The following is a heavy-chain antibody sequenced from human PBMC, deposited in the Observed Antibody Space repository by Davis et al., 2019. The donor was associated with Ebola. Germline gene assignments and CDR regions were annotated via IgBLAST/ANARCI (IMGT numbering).Heavy chain of an antibody. CDR3: ARQLGSNYYYYYGMDV. V-gene: IGHV4-59*08. D-gene: IGHD4-11*01. Sequence: SETLSLTCTVSGGSISSYYWSWIRQPPGKGLEWLGYIYYSGSTNYNPSLKSRVTISVDTSKNQFSLKLSSVTAADTAVYYCARQLGSNYYYYYGMDVWGQGTTVTVSS. CDR2: IYYSGST. CDR1: GGSISSYY. J-gene: IGHJ6*02.